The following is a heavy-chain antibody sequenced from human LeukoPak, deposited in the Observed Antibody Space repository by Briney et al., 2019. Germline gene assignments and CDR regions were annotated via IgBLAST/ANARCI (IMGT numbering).Heavy chain of an antibody. Sequence: PGGSLRLSCVASGYTFSPYWMSWVRQTPGKGLEWVSAISGSGDSTYYGDSVKGRFTISRDNSKNTLYLQMNSLRAEDTAVYYCAKTRPLDSSSWSHGDYWGQGTLVTVSS. CDR3: AKTRPLDSSSWSHGDY. CDR2: ISGSGDST. CDR1: GYTFSPYW. J-gene: IGHJ4*02. V-gene: IGHV3-23*01. D-gene: IGHD6-13*01.